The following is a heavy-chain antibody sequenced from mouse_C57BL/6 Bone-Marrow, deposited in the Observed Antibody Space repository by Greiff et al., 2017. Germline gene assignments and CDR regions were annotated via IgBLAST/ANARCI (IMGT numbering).Heavy chain of an antibody. CDR1: GYSITSGYY. CDR2: ISYDGSN. J-gene: IGHJ3*01. CDR3: ARADTTALSPWFAY. Sequence: ESGPGLVKPSQSLSLTCSVTGYSITSGYYWNWIRQFPGNKLEWMGYISYDGSNNYNPSLKNRISITRDTSKNQFFLKLNSVTTEDTATYYCARADTTALSPWFAYWGQGTLVTVSA. D-gene: IGHD1-2*01. V-gene: IGHV3-6*01.